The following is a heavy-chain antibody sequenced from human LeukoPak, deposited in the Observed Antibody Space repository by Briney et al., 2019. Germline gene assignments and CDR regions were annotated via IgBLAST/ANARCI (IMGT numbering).Heavy chain of an antibody. Sequence: PGGSLRLSCAASGFTFSSYGMHWVRQAPGKGLEWVAVIWYDGSNKYCADSVKGRFTISRDNSKNTLYLQMNSLRAEDTAVYYCARGRSTVTTYYFDYWGQGTLVTVSS. CDR2: IWYDGSNK. J-gene: IGHJ4*02. V-gene: IGHV3-33*01. CDR3: ARGRSTVTTYYFDY. CDR1: GFTFSSYG. D-gene: IGHD4-11*01.